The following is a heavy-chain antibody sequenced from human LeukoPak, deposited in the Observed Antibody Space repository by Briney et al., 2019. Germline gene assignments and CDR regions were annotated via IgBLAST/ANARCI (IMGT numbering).Heavy chain of an antibody. CDR3: AGPGYTYGYAY. V-gene: IGHV3-7*01. J-gene: IGHJ4*02. D-gene: IGHD5-18*01. Sequence: GGSLRLSCAASAFNFSSHWMGWVRQAPGKGLEWVANIKEDGDEKYYVDSVKGRFTISRDNAKRSLYLQMNSLRAEDTAIYYCAGPGYTYGYAYWGQGTLVTVSS. CDR2: IKEDGDEK. CDR1: AFNFSSHW.